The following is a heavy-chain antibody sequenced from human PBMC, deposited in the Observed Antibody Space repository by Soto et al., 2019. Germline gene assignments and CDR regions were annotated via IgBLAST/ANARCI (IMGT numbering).Heavy chain of an antibody. V-gene: IGHV1-46*01. CDR2: VNPSGGHT. CDR3: ARGGHVVVVTAALDY. J-gene: IGHJ4*02. Sequence: QVQLVQSGAEVKKPGASVKVSCKASGDTFTDYYIHWVRQAPGQGLEWMGTVNPSGGHTTYAQHFLGRMTMTRDTSTSTLYMELASLTSEDTAIYFCARGGHVVVVTAALDYWGQGILVTVSS. D-gene: IGHD2-21*02. CDR1: GDTFTDYY.